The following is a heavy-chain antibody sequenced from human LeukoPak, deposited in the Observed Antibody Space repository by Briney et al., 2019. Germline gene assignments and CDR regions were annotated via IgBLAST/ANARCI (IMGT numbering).Heavy chain of an antibody. CDR2: ISSSSSTI. Sequence: GGSLRLSCAASGFTFSSYSMNWVRQAPGKGLEWVSYISSSSSTIYYADSVKGRFTISRDNAKNSLYLQMNSLRAEDTAVYYCARIPWYSSSWYSPDYWGQGTLVTVSS. CDR3: ARIPWYSSSWYSPDY. CDR1: GFTFSSYS. D-gene: IGHD6-13*01. J-gene: IGHJ4*02. V-gene: IGHV3-48*01.